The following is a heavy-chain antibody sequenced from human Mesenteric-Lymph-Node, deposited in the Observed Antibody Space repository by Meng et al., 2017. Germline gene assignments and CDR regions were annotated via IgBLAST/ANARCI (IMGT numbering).Heavy chain of an antibody. CDR2: INTATGKP. V-gene: IGHV7-4-1*02. CDR3: ARDRGSSGWSNWFDP. CDR1: GYSCSSNS. D-gene: IGHD6-13*01. Sequence: QLQLLQFGSWLETSGASVRASVEASGYSCSSNSMHWLRQAPGQGLEWMGWINTATGKPTYAQGFTGRFVFSLDTSVRSAYLQISSLKAEDTAVYYCARDRGSSGWSNWFDPWGQGTLVTVSS. J-gene: IGHJ5*02.